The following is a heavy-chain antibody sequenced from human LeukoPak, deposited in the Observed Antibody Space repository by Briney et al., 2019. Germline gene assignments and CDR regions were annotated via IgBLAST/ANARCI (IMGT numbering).Heavy chain of an antibody. J-gene: IGHJ4*02. D-gene: IGHD7-27*01. V-gene: IGHV4-39*07. Sequence: SETLSLTCTVSGGSISSSSYYWGWIRQPPGKGLEWIGNIYYSGSTYYNPSLKSRVTISVDTSKNQFSLKLSSVTAADTAVYYCARDNDLGFDYWGQGTLVTVSS. CDR2: IYYSGST. CDR3: ARDNDLGFDY. CDR1: GGSISSSSYY.